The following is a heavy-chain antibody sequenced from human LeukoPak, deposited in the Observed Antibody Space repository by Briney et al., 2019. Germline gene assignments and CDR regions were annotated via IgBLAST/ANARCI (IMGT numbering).Heavy chain of an antibody. Sequence: PGGSLRLSCAASGFTFSSYWMHWVRQAPGKGLVWVSRISSDGSSTSYADSVKGRFTISRDNAKNTLYLQMNSLRAEDTAVYYCARSAGTVARYMDVWGKGTTVTVSS. CDR3: ARSAGTVARYMDV. D-gene: IGHD6-13*01. J-gene: IGHJ6*03. CDR1: GFTFSSYW. V-gene: IGHV3-74*01. CDR2: ISSDGSST.